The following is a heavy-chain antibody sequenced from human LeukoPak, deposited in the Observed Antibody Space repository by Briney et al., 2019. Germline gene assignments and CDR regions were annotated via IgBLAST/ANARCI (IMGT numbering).Heavy chain of an antibody. D-gene: IGHD3-22*01. CDR1: GFTFSSYG. V-gene: IGHV3-30*18. Sequence: AGGSLRLSCAASGFTFSSYGMHWVRQAPGKGLEWVAVISYDGSNKYYADSVKGRFTISRDNSKNTLYLQVNSLRAEDTAVYYCAKLFTYYYDSSDPRAFDYWGQGTLVTVSS. CDR3: AKLFTYYYDSSDPRAFDY. J-gene: IGHJ4*02. CDR2: ISYDGSNK.